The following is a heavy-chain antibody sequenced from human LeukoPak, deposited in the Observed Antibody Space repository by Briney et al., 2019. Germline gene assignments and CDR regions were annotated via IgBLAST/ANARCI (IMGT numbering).Heavy chain of an antibody. Sequence: SETLSLTCAVYGGSFSGYYWSWIRQPPGKGLEWIGEINHSGSTNYNPSLKSRVTISVDTSKNQFSLKLSSVTAADTAVYYCARSGVVDAFDIWGQGTMVTVSS. CDR3: ARSGVVDAFDI. CDR2: INHSGST. CDR1: GGSFSGYY. J-gene: IGHJ3*02. D-gene: IGHD2-15*01. V-gene: IGHV4-34*01.